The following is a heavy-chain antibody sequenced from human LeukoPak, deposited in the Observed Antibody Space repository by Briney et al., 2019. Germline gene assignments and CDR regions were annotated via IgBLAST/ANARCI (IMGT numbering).Heavy chain of an antibody. CDR1: GFTFYDYA. J-gene: IGHJ4*02. D-gene: IGHD6-13*01. CDR3: AKDIGPQGIAPDDY. Sequence: GGSLRLSCAASGFTFYDYAMHWVRQAPGKGLEWASLISGDGGSTYYADSVKGRFTISRDNSKNSLYLQMNSLRTEDTALYYCAKDIGPQGIAPDDYWGQGTLVTVSS. CDR2: ISGDGGST. V-gene: IGHV3-43*02.